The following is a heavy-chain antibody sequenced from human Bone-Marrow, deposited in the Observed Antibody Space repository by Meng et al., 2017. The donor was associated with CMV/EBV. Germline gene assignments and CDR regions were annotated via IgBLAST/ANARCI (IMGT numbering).Heavy chain of an antibody. CDR1: GFSVSSDY. J-gene: IGHJ3*02. CDR3: AKGGNYGAFDI. V-gene: IGHV3-23*01. D-gene: IGHD3-16*01. CDR2: ISGSGGNT. Sequence: GESLKISCAVSGFSVSSDYMNWVRQAPGKGLEWVSTISGSGGNTYYPDSVKGRFTISRDNSRNTLYLQMNSLRAEDTAVYYCAKGGNYGAFDIWGQGTMVTVSS.